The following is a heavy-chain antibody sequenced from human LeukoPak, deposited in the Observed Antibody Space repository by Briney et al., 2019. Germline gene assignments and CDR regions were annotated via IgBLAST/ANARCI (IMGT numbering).Heavy chain of an antibody. V-gene: IGHV3-53*01. D-gene: IGHD3-22*01. CDR3: TTDRNYYDSSGYHYEDY. J-gene: IGHJ4*02. CDR1: GFIVSSSY. CDR2: IYTGGNT. Sequence: GGSLRLSCAASGFIVSSSYMSWVRQAPGKGLEWASVIYTGGNTYYADSVKGRFTISRDDSKNTLYLQMNSLRAEDTAVYYCTTDRNYYDSSGYHYEDYWGQGTLVTVSS.